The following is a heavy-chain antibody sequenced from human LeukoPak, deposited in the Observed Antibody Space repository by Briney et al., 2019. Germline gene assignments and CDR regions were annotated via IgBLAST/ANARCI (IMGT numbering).Heavy chain of an antibody. V-gene: IGHV3-74*01. CDR3: ARELASGD. D-gene: IGHD6-13*01. CDR2: INTDGNST. J-gene: IGHJ4*02. CDR1: GFTFSTYW. Sequence: PGGSLRLFCAASGFTFSTYWMHWVRQAPGKGLVWVSQINTDGNSTTYADSVKGRFTVSRDNAKNTLYLQMNSLRAEDTAVYYCARELASGDWGQGTLVTVSS.